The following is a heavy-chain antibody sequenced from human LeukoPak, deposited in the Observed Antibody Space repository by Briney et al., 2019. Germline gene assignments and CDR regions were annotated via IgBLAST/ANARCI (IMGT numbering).Heavy chain of an antibody. Sequence: SETLSLTCTVSGGSISTYYWNWIRQPPGKGLEWIGYIYHSGSTNYNPFLQSRVTISVDTSKNQFSLNLNSVTAADTAVYYCARGGAARLHFQNWGQGTLVTVSS. D-gene: IGHD6-6*01. CDR2: IYHSGST. CDR3: ARGGAARLHFQN. V-gene: IGHV4-59*01. CDR1: GGSISTYY. J-gene: IGHJ1*01.